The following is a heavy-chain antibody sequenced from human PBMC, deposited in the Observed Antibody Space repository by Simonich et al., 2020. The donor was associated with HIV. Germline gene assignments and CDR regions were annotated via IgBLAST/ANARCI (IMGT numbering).Heavy chain of an antibody. CDR2: INHSGIT. D-gene: IGHD3-3*01. CDR3: ARRDRELILYFDY. V-gene: IGHV4-34*01. CDR1: GGSFSGYY. J-gene: IGHJ4*02. Sequence: QVQLRQWGAGLLKPSETLSLTCAVYGGSFSGYYWSWIRQPPGKGLEWIGEINHSGITNYKSSLNSRATISVDKSKNQFSLKLSSVTAADTAIYYCARRDRELILYFDYWGQGNLVTVSS.